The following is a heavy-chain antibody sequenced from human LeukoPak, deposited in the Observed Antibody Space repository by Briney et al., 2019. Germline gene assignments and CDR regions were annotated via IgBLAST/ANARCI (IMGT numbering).Heavy chain of an antibody. V-gene: IGHV1-69*01. Sequence: ASVKVSCKASGGTFSSYAISWVRQAPGQGLEWMGGIIPIFGTANYAQKFQGRVTITADESASTAYMELSSLRSEDTAVYYCARGPMVRGVITGYFDYWGQGTLVTVSS. J-gene: IGHJ4*02. CDR3: ARGPMVRGVITGYFDY. D-gene: IGHD3-10*01. CDR1: GGTFSSYA. CDR2: IIPIFGTA.